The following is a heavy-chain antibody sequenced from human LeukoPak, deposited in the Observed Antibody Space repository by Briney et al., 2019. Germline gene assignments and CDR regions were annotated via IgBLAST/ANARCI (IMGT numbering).Heavy chain of an antibody. CDR2: IQYDGSNQ. CDR3: AKDPVHSSGWYDDAFDI. D-gene: IGHD6-19*01. Sequence: PGGSLRLSCAASGFTFSSYGMHWVRQAPGKGLEWVAYIQYDGSNQQYADSVRGRFSISRDRSKNIPYLQMNSLRAEDTAVYYCAKDPVHSSGWYDDAFDIWGQGTMVTVSS. V-gene: IGHV3-30*02. CDR1: GFTFSSYG. J-gene: IGHJ3*02.